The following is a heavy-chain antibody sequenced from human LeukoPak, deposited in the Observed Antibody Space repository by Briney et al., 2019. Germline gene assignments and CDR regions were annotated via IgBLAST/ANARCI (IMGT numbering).Heavy chain of an antibody. V-gene: IGHV1-18*01. Sequence: ASVKVSCKASGYTFTSYGISWVRQAPGQGLEWVGWISAYNGNTNYAQKLQGRVTMTTDTSTSTAYMELRSLRSDDTAVYYCARDQGSSNTAIIDYWGQGTLVTVSS. CDR2: ISAYNGNT. CDR3: ARDQGSSNTAIIDY. CDR1: GYTFTSYG. J-gene: IGHJ4*02. D-gene: IGHD5-18*01.